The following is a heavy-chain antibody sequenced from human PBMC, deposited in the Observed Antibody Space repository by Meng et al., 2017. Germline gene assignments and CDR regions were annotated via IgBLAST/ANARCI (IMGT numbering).Heavy chain of an antibody. V-gene: IGHV1-69*17. J-gene: IGHJ5*02. Sequence: GKVVQVGDELNKTGSSGKFARKASGATFIRYAISRVLQALGKGLEWMGGIIPIFGIENYAKKFQGRVTITADKSTSTAYMELSSLRSEDTAVYYCASLTGLFDPWGQGTLVTVSS. D-gene: IGHD3-10*01. CDR1: GATFIRYA. CDR2: IIPIFGIE. CDR3: ASLTGLFDP.